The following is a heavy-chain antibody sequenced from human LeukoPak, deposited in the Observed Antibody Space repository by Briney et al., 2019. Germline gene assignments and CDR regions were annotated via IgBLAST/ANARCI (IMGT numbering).Heavy chain of an antibody. CDR3: AKQPYNYYYLDV. D-gene: IGHD2-21*01. J-gene: IGHJ6*03. CDR1: GLTFHDYA. CDR2: IVGDSSKT. Sequence: GGSLRLSCAISGLTFHDYAMTWVRQAPGKGLEWVSTIVGDSSKTYYADSVKGQFTISRDNSNYMLFLHMYNLRAEDTAIYYCAKQPYNYYYLDVWGKGTTVTVSS. V-gene: IGHV3-23*01.